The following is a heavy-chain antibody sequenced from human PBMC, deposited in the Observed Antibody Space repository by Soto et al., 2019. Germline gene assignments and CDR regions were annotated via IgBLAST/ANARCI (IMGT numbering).Heavy chain of an antibody. CDR3: AREWGLLPYYVMNV. J-gene: IGHJ6*02. CDR1: GDSVTSGSYY. Sequence: SETLSLTCIVSGDSVTSGSYYWTWLRQPPGKGLEWIGYISYTGRTKYNPSLQSRVTISVDTSKNDFSLNLSSVTAADTSVYFCAREWGLLPYYVMNVWGHGTAVTVSS. CDR2: ISYTGRT. V-gene: IGHV4-61*03. D-gene: IGHD7-27*01.